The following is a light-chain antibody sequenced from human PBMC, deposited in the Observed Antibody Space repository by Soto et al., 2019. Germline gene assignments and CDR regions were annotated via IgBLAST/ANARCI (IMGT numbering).Light chain of an antibody. J-gene: IGLJ2*01. CDR3: QSYDRSLSASV. V-gene: IGLV1-40*01. Sequence: QSVLTQPPSVSGAPWQRITISCTGSSSNIGAGYDVNWYQQLPGTVPKLLIYRDNNRPSGVPDRFSGAKSRTSASLAITGLQAEDEADYYCQSYDRSLSASVFGGGTKLTVL. CDR1: SSNIGAGYD. CDR2: RDN.